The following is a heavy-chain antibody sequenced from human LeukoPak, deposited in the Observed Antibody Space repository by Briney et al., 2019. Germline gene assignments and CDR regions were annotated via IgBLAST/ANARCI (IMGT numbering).Heavy chain of an antibody. CDR3: ARVGSWYFDN. D-gene: IGHD6-13*01. Sequence: PSETLPLTCTVSGDSIRRNTYYWGWIRQPPGKGLEWIGTIYYSGTTYYNLSLKSRVTISVDTSKNQFSLKLSSVTAADTAVYYCARVGSWYFDNWGQGTLVTVSS. CDR1: GDSIRRNTYY. CDR2: IYYSGTT. J-gene: IGHJ4*02. V-gene: IGHV4-39*07.